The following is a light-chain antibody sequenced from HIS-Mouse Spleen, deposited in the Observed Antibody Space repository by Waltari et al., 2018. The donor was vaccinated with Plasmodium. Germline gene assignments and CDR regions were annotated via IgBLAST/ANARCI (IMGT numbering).Light chain of an antibody. CDR2: CAA. Sequence: EIVMTQSPATLSVSPGERATLSCRASQSGSSNLAWYQQKPGQAPRLLINCAATRATGSPAGFSGSGSGTTVTLTISSLLSEDYAVYYCQQYNNWSFTFGPGTKVDIK. V-gene: IGKV3-15*01. CDR3: QQYNNWSFT. CDR1: QSGSSN. J-gene: IGKJ3*01.